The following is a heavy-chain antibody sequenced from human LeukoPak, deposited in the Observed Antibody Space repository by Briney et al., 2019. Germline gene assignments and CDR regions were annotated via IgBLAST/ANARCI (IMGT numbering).Heavy chain of an antibody. CDR2: ISYDGTVT. J-gene: IGHJ6*04. V-gene: IGHV3-30*18. CDR1: GFSFSTYG. D-gene: IGHD3-10*02. Sequence: PGGSLRLSCGASGFSFSTYGTYWVRQAPGKGLEWVALISYDGTVTFYVDSVRGRFTISRDNSRNTQYLQMNSLRAEDTAVYYCAELGITMIGGVWGKGTTVTISS. CDR3: AELGITMIGGV.